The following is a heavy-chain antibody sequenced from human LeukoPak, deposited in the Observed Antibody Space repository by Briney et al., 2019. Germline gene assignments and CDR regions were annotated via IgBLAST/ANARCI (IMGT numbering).Heavy chain of an antibody. Sequence: SVKVSCKASGYTFSSYAISWVRQAPGQGLEWMGGIIPIFGTANYAQKFQGRVTITTDESTSTAYMELSSLRSEDTAVYYCAGGRAGELRFLEWLLPDYWGQGTLVTVSS. CDR3: AGGRAGELRFLEWLLPDY. CDR1: GYTFSSYA. D-gene: IGHD3-3*01. V-gene: IGHV1-69*05. CDR2: IIPIFGTA. J-gene: IGHJ4*02.